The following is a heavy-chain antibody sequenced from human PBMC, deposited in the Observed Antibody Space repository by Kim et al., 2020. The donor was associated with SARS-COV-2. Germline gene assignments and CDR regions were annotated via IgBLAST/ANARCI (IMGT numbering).Heavy chain of an antibody. V-gene: IGHV3-11*01. Sequence: ADSATGRFTISRTNAKNSLYLQMNSLRAEDTAVYYCARVGSTVAAGSIDYWGQGTLVTVSS. D-gene: IGHD6-13*01. CDR3: ARVGSTVAAGSIDY. J-gene: IGHJ4*02.